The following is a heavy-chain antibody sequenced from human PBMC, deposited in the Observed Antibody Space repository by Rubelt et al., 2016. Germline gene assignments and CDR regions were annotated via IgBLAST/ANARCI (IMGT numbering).Heavy chain of an antibody. CDR2: ISGGMETI. V-gene: IGHV3-48*04. CDR3: VSPKEGY. CDR1: GFTFSSYS. Sequence: VQPGESLRLSCEGSGFTFSSYSMDWVRQVPGKGLEWISYISGGMETIYYADSVRGRFTISRDNAKNSLYLQMDSLRAEDTAIYYCVSPKEGYWGQGIQVTVSS. J-gene: IGHJ4*02.